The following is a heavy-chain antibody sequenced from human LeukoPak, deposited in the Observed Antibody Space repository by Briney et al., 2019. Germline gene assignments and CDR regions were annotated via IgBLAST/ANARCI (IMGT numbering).Heavy chain of an antibody. D-gene: IGHD1-26*01. CDR2: TYFRSKWYY. V-gene: IGHV6-1*01. J-gene: IGHJ4*02. Sequence: SQTLSLTCAISGDSVSNNSAAWNWIRQSPSRGLEWLARTYFRSKWYYGYALAVKGRITINPDTSKNQFSLQLNSVTPEDTAVYFCARDPVGGSTIFDSWGQGTLVTVSS. CDR3: ARDPVGGSTIFDS. CDR1: GDSVSNNSAA.